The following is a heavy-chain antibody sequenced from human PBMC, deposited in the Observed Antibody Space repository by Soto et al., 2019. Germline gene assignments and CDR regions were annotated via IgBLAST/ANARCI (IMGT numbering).Heavy chain of an antibody. Sequence: ASVKVSCKASGYTFTSYAMHWVRQAPGQRLEWMGWINAGNGNTKYSQKFQGRVTITRDTSASTAYMELSSLRSEDTAVYYCARAVTMIVVDLPSYWGQGTLVTVS. CDR2: INAGNGNT. CDR3: ARAVTMIVVDLPSY. CDR1: GYTFTSYA. D-gene: IGHD3-22*01. J-gene: IGHJ4*02. V-gene: IGHV1-3*01.